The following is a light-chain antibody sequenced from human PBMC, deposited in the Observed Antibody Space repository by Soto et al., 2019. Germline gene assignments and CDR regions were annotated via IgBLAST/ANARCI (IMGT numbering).Light chain of an antibody. J-gene: IGKJ1*01. CDR3: QQYDTSPWT. Sequence: EIVLTQSPGTLSLSPGERATLSCRASQSISSSYLAWYRQRPGQSPRLLIYGASSSATGIPDRFSGSGSGTAFTLTISRLEPEDFAVYYCQQYDTSPWTFGHGTKVEIK. CDR1: QSISSSY. CDR2: GAS. V-gene: IGKV3-20*01.